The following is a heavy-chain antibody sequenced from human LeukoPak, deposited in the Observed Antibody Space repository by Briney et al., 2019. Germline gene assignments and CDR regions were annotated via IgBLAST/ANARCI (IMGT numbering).Heavy chain of an antibody. V-gene: IGHV4-34*01. CDR1: GASLSGFK. J-gene: IGHJ4*02. Sequence: SETLSLTCDVSGASLSGFKWSWIRQPPGKGLEWIGEISHNVKTSYSPSLNSRVTISLDAARNQFSLNLTSATAADTAVYFCARMAYAVAGRFHFDFWGQGALVTVSS. CDR3: ARMAYAVAGRFHFDF. D-gene: IGHD6-19*01. CDR2: ISHNVKT.